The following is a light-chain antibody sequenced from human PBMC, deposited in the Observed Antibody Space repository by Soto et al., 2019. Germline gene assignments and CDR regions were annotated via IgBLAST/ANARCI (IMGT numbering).Light chain of an antibody. CDR3: SSYGGSNNLV. CDR1: SSDVGGYNY. Sequence: QSALTQPRSVSGSPGQSVTISCTGTSSDVGGYNYVSWYQKYPGKAPRLMIYDVSKRPSGVPDRFSGSKSGNTASLTVSGLQAEDEAGYYCSSYGGSNNLVFGGGTKLTVL. J-gene: IGLJ2*01. V-gene: IGLV2-11*01. CDR2: DVS.